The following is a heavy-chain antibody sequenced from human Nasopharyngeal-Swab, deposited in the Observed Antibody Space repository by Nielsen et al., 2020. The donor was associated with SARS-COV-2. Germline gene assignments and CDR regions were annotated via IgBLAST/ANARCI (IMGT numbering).Heavy chain of an antibody. CDR2: ISSSNSYI. D-gene: IGHD6-19*01. Sequence: GGSLRLSCAASGFTFSSYSMNWVRKAPGKGLEWVSSISSSNSYIYYADSVKGRFTISRDNAKNSLYLQMNSLRAEDTAVYYCARISSGWYDGYWGQGTLVTVSS. CDR3: ARISSGWYDGY. CDR1: GFTFSSYS. V-gene: IGHV3-21*01. J-gene: IGHJ4*02.